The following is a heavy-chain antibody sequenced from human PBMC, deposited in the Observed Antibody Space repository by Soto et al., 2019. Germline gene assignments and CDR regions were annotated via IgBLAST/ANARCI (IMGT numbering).Heavy chain of an antibody. CDR1: GFTFSSHA. CDR2: ISGSGGTT. J-gene: IGHJ4*02. V-gene: IGHV3-23*01. D-gene: IGHD3-3*01. CDR3: ARTPYDFWSPGQFYFDH. Sequence: HPGGSLRLSXGVSGFTFSSHAMSWVRQAPGKGLECVSGISGSGGTTFYADSVKGRFTISRDNSKKTLYLQMNGLRAEDTAVYYCARTPYDFWSPGQFYFDHWGQGTLVTVSS.